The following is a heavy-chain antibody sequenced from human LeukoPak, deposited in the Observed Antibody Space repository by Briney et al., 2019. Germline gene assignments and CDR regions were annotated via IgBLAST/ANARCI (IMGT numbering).Heavy chain of an antibody. CDR3: STGPRSLPY. V-gene: IGHV3-74*01. CDR1: GFTFSNYW. J-gene: IGHJ4*01. Sequence: GGSLRLSCAASGFTFSNYWMHWVRQDPGKGLVWVSYINPDGSNTNYADSVKGRFTISRDNAKNALYLQMNSLRAEDTALYYCSTGPRSLPYWGPGTLVTVSS. CDR2: INPDGSNT.